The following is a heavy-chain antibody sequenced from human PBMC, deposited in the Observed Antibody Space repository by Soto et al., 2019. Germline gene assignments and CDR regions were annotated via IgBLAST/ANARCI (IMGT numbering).Heavy chain of an antibody. CDR3: AREDYDFWSGYYGTYYYYYGMDV. J-gene: IGHJ6*02. CDR1: GFTFSSYA. V-gene: IGHV3-30-3*01. CDR2: ISYDGSNK. D-gene: IGHD3-3*01. Sequence: GGSLGLSCAASGFTFSSYAMHWVRQAPGKGLEWVAVISYDGSNKYYADSVKGRFTISRDNSKNTLYLQMNSLRAEDTAVYYCAREDYDFWSGYYGTYYYYYGMDVWGQGTTVPVSS.